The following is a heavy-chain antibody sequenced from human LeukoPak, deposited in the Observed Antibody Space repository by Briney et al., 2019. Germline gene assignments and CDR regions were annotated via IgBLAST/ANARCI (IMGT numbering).Heavy chain of an antibody. J-gene: IGHJ4*02. D-gene: IGHD1-26*01. Sequence: GRSLRLSCAASGFTFDDYAMHWVRQAPGKGLEWVSGISWNSGSIGYADSVKGRFTISRDNAKNSLYLQMNSLRAEDTALYYCAKVRVGAMDYWGQGTLVTVSS. CDR1: GFTFDDYA. CDR2: ISWNSGSI. V-gene: IGHV3-9*01. CDR3: AKVRVGAMDY.